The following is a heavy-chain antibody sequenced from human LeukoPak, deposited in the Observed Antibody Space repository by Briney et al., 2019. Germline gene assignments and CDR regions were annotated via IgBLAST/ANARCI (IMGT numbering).Heavy chain of an antibody. CDR2: IYTSGST. J-gene: IGHJ4*02. CDR1: GDSIRGFY. V-gene: IGHV4-4*07. CDR3: ARRDDSSRYHKIFDY. D-gene: IGHD3-22*01. Sequence: SETLSLTCTVSGDSIRGFYWSWIRQAAGKGLEWIGHIYTSGSTYYNPSLKSRVPISMDTSKDQFYLKQSYLTAADTAGVYCARRDDSSRYHKIFDYWGPGTLVTVSS.